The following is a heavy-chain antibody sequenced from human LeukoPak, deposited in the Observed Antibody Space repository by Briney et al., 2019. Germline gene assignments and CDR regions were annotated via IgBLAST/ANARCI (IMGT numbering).Heavy chain of an antibody. D-gene: IGHD6-19*01. V-gene: IGHV4-39*01. CDR1: GGFIDSSVYY. Sequence: SETLSLTCTVSGGFIDSSVYYWGWIRQPPGKGLEWVGSFYYSGQPYYQSSLKSRVTMSVDISKNQFSLRLSSVTAADTAVYYCTTLAVAAPRENYWGQGTLVTVSS. CDR2: FYYSGQP. CDR3: TTLAVAAPRENY. J-gene: IGHJ4*02.